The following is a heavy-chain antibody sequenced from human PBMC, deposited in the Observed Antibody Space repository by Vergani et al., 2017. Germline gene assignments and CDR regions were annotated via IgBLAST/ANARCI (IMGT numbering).Heavy chain of an antibody. J-gene: IGHJ6*02. Sequence: QMQLVQSGPEVKKPGTSVKVSCKASGFTFTSSAMQWVRQARGQRLEWIGWIVVGSGNTNYAQKFQERVTITRDMSTSTAYMELSSLRSEDTAVYYCARDPRGYGGDPEDYYYGMDVWGQGTTVTVSS. CDR2: IVVGSGNT. D-gene: IGHD2-21*02. CDR1: GFTFTSSA. CDR3: ARDPRGYGGDPEDYYYGMDV. V-gene: IGHV1-58*02.